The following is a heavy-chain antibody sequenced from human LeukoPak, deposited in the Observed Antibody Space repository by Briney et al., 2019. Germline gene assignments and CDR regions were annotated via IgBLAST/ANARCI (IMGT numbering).Heavy chain of an antibody. V-gene: IGHV3-74*01. Sequence: GGSLRLSCAASGVTFRKYWMHWVRQAPGKGLVWVSRINSDGSNTNYADSVKGRFTVSRDNTKNTLFLQMNNARAEDTAVYYCASTNDYADENYWGQGTLVTVSS. D-gene: IGHD4-17*01. J-gene: IGHJ4*02. CDR1: GVTFRKYW. CDR2: INSDGSNT. CDR3: ASTNDYADENY.